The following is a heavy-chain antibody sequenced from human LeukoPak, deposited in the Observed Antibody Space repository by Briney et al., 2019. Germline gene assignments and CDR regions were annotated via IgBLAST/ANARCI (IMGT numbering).Heavy chain of an antibody. D-gene: IGHD3-22*01. CDR1: GGTFSSYA. V-gene: IGHV1-69*06. Sequence: VASVKVSCKASGGTFSSYAISWVRQAPGQGLEWMGGIIPIFGTANYAQKFQGRVTITADKSTSTAYMELSSLRSEDTAVYYCARRSPYYYDSSGYVSYYYYGMDVWGQGTTVTVSS. J-gene: IGHJ6*02. CDR2: IIPIFGTA. CDR3: ARRSPYYYDSSGYVSYYYYGMDV.